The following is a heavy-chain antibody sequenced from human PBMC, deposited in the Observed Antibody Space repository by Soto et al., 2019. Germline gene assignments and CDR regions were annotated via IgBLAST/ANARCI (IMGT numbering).Heavy chain of an antibody. CDR1: GGTFSSYA. D-gene: IGHD3-22*01. V-gene: IGHV1-69*13. Sequence: SVKVSCKASGGTFSSYAISWVRQAPGQGLEWMGGIIPIFGTASYAQKFQGRVTITADESTSTAYMELSSLRSEDTAVYYCARNYYDSSGYSPYGMDVWGQGTTVTVSS. CDR3: ARNYYDSSGYSPYGMDV. J-gene: IGHJ6*02. CDR2: IIPIFGTA.